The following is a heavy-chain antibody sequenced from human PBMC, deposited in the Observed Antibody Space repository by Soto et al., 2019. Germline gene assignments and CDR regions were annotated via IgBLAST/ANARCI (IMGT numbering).Heavy chain of an antibody. CDR1: GGSLSDLY. CDR2: THYSGNN. J-gene: IGHJ4*02. V-gene: IGHV4-59*11. Sequence: PSETLSLTCCVSGGSLSDLYWSWIRQPPGKGLEWIGYTHYSGNNNYNPSLKSRVTISIDTSKNQFSLRLTSVAAADTAVYFCARGSGYNYLALWGQGAVVTVSS. D-gene: IGHD5-12*01. CDR3: ARGSGYNYLAL.